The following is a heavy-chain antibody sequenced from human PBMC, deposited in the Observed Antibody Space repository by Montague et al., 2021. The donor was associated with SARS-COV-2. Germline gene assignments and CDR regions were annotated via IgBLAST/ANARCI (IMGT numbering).Heavy chain of an antibody. V-gene: IGHV3-7*03. CDR3: ARDSRIVGATGGMDV. J-gene: IGHJ6*02. CDR2: IKPDGGEK. Sequence: SLRLSCVASVFTFSRYWMSLVRQTPGKGLEWVANIKPDGGEKHYVDSXKVRFTISRDNAKNSLNLQMDSLRAEDTALYYCARDSRIVGATGGMDVWGQGTTVIVSS. D-gene: IGHD1-26*01. CDR1: VFTFSRYW.